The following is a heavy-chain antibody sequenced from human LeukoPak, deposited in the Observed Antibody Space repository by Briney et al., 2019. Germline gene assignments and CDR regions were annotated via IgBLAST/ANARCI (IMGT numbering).Heavy chain of an antibody. D-gene: IGHD1-26*01. CDR3: TTDYGSYVGTVDY. V-gene: IGHV3-15*01. Sequence: PSETLSLTCAVYGGSFSGSYWSWIRQPTGKGQKWLGRIKSKTDGGTTDYAAPVKGRFTISRDDSKNTLYLQMNSLKTEDTAVYYCTTDYGSYVGTVDYWGQGTLVTVSS. CDR2: IKSKTDGGTT. J-gene: IGHJ4*02. CDR1: GGSFSGSY.